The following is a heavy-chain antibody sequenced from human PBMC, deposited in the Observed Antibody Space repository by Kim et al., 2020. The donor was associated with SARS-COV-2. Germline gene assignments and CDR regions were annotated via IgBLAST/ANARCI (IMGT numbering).Heavy chain of an antibody. CDR1: GFTFTTYA. J-gene: IGHJ5*01. CDR2: ISGNGERT. CDR3: AKPTTVYFHSGGYWHWFDS. V-gene: IGHV3-23*01. D-gene: IGHD3-10*01. Sequence: GGSLRLSCATSGFTFTTYAMSWVRQAPGKGLEWVARISGNGERTFYADSVKGQFTISRDNSKNTVFLQMNSLRAEDTAVYYCAKPTTVYFHSGGYWHWFDSWGQGTLVAVSS.